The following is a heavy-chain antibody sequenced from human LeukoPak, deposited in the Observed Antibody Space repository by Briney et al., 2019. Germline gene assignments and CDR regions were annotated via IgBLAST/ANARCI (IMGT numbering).Heavy chain of an antibody. J-gene: IGHJ4*02. D-gene: IGHD3-3*01. V-gene: IGHV1-69*04. CDR3: AREFDFWSGYLDY. CDR2: IIPILGIA. Sequence: KPGSSVKVSCKASGGTFSSYTISWVRQAPGQGVEWMGRIIPILGIANYAQKFQGRVTITADKSTSTAYMELSSLRSEDTAVYYCAREFDFWSGYLDYWGQGTLVTASS. CDR1: GGTFSSYT.